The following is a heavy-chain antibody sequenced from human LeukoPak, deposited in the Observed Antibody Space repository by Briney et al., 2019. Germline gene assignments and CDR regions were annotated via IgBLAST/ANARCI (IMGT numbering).Heavy chain of an antibody. J-gene: IGHJ4*02. CDR2: FYYSGST. CDR3: ARDLPGYCTNGVCYTFDY. CDR1: GGSISSYY. D-gene: IGHD2-8*01. Sequence: KPSETLSLTCTVSGGSISSYYWGWIRQPPGKGLEWIGSFYYSGSTYYNPSLKSRVTISVDTSKNQFSLKLSSVTAADTAVYYCARDLPGYCTNGVCYTFDYWGQGTLVTVSS. V-gene: IGHV4-39*07.